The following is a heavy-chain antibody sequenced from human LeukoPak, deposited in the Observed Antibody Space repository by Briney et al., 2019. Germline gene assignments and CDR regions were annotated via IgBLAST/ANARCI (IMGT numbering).Heavy chain of an antibody. CDR1: GFTFSSYV. CDR3: AKVDGGNSEWYYYYGMDV. J-gene: IGHJ6*02. V-gene: IGHV3-23*01. CDR2: ISGSGGST. Sequence: GGSLRLSCAASGFTFSSYVMSWVRQAPGKGLEWVSAISGSGGSTYYADSVKGRFTISRDNSKNTLYLQMNSLRAEDTAVYYCAKVDGGNSEWYYYYGMDVWGQGTTVTVSS. D-gene: IGHD4-23*01.